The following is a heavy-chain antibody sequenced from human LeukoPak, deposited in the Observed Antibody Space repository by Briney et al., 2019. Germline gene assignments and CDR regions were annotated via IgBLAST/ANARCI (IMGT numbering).Heavy chain of an antibody. CDR1: GGSFSSYY. D-gene: IGHD3-9*01. J-gene: IGHJ6*02. CDR3: ARAYYDILTGYRYGMDV. V-gene: IGHV4-34*01. Sequence: SETLSLTCAVYGGSFSSYYWSWIRQPPGKGLEWIGEINHSGSTNYNPSLKSRVTISVDTSKNQFSLKLSSVTAADTAVYYCARAYYDILTGYRYGMDVWGQGTTVTVSS. CDR2: INHSGST.